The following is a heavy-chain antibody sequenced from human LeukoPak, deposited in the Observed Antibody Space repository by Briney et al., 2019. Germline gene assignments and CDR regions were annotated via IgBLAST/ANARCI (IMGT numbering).Heavy chain of an antibody. CDR2: ISGSGGRT. D-gene: IGHD6-13*01. V-gene: IGHV3-23*01. Sequence: GGTLRLSCAASGFTFSTYGMSWVRQAPGKGLEWVSAISGSGGRTYYADSVKGRFTISRDNSKNTLYLQVNSLRAEDTAVYYCAKSRSRSSWYWDVFDIWGQGTMVTVSS. CDR3: AKSRSRSSWYWDVFDI. J-gene: IGHJ3*02. CDR1: GFTFSTYG.